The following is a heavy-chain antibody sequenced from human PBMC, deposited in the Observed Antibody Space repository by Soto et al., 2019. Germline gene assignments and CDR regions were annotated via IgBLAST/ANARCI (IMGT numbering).Heavy chain of an antibody. J-gene: IGHJ5*02. CDR2: MNPNSGNT. V-gene: IGHV1-8*01. D-gene: IGHD3-16*01. CDR1: GYTFTSYD. CDR3: ARRTIRGAWFDP. Sequence: GASVKVSCKASGYTFTSYDINWVRQATGQGLEWMGWMNPNSGNTGYAQKFQSRVTITRNTSISTANMEISSLRSENTAVYYCARRTIRGAWFDPWGQGTLVTVSS.